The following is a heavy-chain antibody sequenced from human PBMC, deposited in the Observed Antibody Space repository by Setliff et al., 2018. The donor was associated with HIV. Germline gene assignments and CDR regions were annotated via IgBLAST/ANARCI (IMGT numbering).Heavy chain of an antibody. V-gene: IGHV4-34*01. CDR2: AIHSGIT. CDR1: GGSFSDYY. Sequence: PSETLSLTCAVYGGSFSDYYWNWIRQPPGKGLEWIGEAIHSGITYNPSLRSRVTISLDTSKNQFSLNLTSVTAADTAVYYCVRGEYYDVSAIYHDDRWGQGTLVTVSS. CDR3: VRGEYYDVSAIYHDDR. D-gene: IGHD3-16*01. J-gene: IGHJ4*02.